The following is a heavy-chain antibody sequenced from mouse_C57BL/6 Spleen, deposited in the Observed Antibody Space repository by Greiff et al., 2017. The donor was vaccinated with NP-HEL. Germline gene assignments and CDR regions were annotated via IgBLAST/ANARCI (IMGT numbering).Heavy chain of an antibody. D-gene: IGHD1-1*01. V-gene: IGHV1-50*01. Sequence: QVQLQQPGAELVKPGASVKLSCKASGYTFTSYWMQWVKQRPGQGLEWIGEIDPSDSYTNYNQKFKGKATLTVDTSSRTAYMQLNSLKTEASEVYYCARAGSREYFDVWGTGTTVTVSS. CDR2: IDPSDSYT. J-gene: IGHJ1*03. CDR3: ARAGSREYFDV. CDR1: GYTFTSYW.